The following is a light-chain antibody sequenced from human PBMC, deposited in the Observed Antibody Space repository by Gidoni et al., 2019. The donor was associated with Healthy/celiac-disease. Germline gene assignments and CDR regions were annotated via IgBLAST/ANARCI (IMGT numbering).Light chain of an antibody. J-gene: IGKJ1*01. CDR3: QQKRT. V-gene: IGKV1-39*01. Sequence: DIQMTQSPTSLSASVGDRVTITCRARQSISSYLNWYQQKPGKAPKLLIYAASSLQSGVPSRFSCSGSGTDFTLTISSLQPEAFATYYCQQKRTFXQXTKVEIK. CDR1: QSISSY. CDR2: AAS.